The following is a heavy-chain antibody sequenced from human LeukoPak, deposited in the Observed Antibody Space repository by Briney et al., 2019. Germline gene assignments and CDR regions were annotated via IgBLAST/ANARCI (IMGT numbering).Heavy chain of an antibody. D-gene: IGHD3-22*01. V-gene: IGHV3-23*01. CDR3: AKDPTDFDSSGQTYFDY. CDR2: ISGSGGIT. Sequence: QSGGSLRLSCAASGFTFSSCAMNWVCQAPGKGLEWVSGISGSGGITHYADSVRGRFTISRDNSRNTLYLQMNSLRVEDTAVYYCAKDPTDFDSSGQTYFDYWGQGTLVTVSS. CDR1: GFTFSSCA. J-gene: IGHJ4*02.